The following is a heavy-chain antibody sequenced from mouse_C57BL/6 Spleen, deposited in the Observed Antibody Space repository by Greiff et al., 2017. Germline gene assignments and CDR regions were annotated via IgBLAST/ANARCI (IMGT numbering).Heavy chain of an antibody. CDR1: GYAFSSYW. D-gene: IGHD1-1*01. CDR2: LYPGDGDT. V-gene: IGHV1-80*01. J-gene: IGHJ4*01. CDR3: ATYGSSYRYYAMDY. Sequence: VQLPQSGAELVKPGASVKISCKASGYAFSSYWMNWVKQRPGKGLEWIGQLYPGDGDTNYNGKFKGKATLTADKSSSTAYMQLSSLTSEDSAVYFCATYGSSYRYYAMDYWGQGTSVTVSS.